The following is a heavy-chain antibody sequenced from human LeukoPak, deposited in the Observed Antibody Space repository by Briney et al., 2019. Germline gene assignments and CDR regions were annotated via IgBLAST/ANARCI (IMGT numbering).Heavy chain of an antibody. Sequence: GRSLRLSCVASGFTFSSSAMTWVSQAPGKGLEWGSSISGSGGSTWYAASVKGRFTISRDNSKNTVYLQMNSLRAEDTAGYYCGKRDDSSSWTAFDIWGQGTMVSVSS. CDR1: GFTFSSSA. J-gene: IGHJ3*02. CDR2: ISGSGGST. V-gene: IGHV3-23*01. CDR3: GKRDDSSSWTAFDI. D-gene: IGHD6-13*01.